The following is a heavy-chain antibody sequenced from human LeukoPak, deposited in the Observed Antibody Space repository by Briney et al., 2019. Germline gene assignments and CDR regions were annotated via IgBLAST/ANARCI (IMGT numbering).Heavy chain of an antibody. V-gene: IGHV1-69*01. Sequence: GASVKVSCKASGGTFSSYAISWVRQAPGQGPEWMGGIIPIFGTANYAQKFQGRVTITADESTSTAYMELSSLRSEDTAVYYCARIYGDSSLFDYWGQGTLVTVSS. CDR3: ARIYGDSSLFDY. D-gene: IGHD4-17*01. CDR2: IIPIFGTA. CDR1: GGTFSSYA. J-gene: IGHJ4*02.